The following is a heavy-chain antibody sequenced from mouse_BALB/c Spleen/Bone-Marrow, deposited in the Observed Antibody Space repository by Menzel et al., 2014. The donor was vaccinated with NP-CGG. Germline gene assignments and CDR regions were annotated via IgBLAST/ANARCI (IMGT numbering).Heavy chain of an antibody. CDR3: ARYDYRYSWFAY. V-gene: IGHV14-3*02. CDR1: GFNIKDTY. CDR2: IDPANGNT. Sequence: EVKLMESGAELVKPGASVKLSCTASGFNIKDTYMHWVKQRPEQGLEWIGRIDPANGNTKYDPKFQGKATITTDTSSNTAYLQLRSLTSGDTAVYYCARYDYRYSWFAYWGQGTLVTVSA. D-gene: IGHD2-14*01. J-gene: IGHJ3*01.